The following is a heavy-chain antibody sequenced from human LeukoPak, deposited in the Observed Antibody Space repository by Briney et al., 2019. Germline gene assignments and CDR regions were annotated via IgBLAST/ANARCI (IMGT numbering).Heavy chain of an antibody. Sequence: SETLSLTCTVSGASFSSSTYYWGWIRQPPGKGLEWIGSIYYSGSTYYNPSLKSRVTMSVDTSKNQFSLKLSSVTAADTAVYYCARHAGGISATGARPFDYWGQGTLVTVSS. CDR2: IYYSGST. D-gene: IGHD6-13*01. CDR1: GASFSSSTYY. CDR3: ARHAGGISATGARPFDY. J-gene: IGHJ4*02. V-gene: IGHV4-39*01.